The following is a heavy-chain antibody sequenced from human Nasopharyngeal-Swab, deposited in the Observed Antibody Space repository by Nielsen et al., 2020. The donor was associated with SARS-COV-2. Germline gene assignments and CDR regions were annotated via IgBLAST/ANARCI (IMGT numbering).Heavy chain of an antibody. CDR3: AKDEAYYDFWSGTGVFGWFDP. Sequence: GESLKISCAASGFTFSSYAMSWVRQAPGKGLEWVSAISGSGGSTYYVDSVKGRFTISRDNSKNTLYLQMNSLRAEDTAVYYCAKDEAYYDFWSGTGVFGWFDPWGQGTLVTVSS. D-gene: IGHD3-3*01. CDR1: GFTFSSYA. J-gene: IGHJ5*02. CDR2: ISGSGGST. V-gene: IGHV3-23*01.